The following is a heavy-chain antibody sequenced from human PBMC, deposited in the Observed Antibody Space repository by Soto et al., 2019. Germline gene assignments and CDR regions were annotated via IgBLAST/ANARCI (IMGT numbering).Heavy chain of an antibody. V-gene: IGHV3-48*01. CDR1: GFRFSGYS. CDR3: TRELPGYMDV. D-gene: IGHD2-15*01. CDR2: ISSSSTNI. Sequence: GGSLRLSCAASGFRFSGYSMNWVRQAPGKGLEWLSYISSSSTNIYYADSVKGRFTISRDNAKNSLYLQMSSLRADDTAVYYCTRELPGYMDVWGKGTTVTVSS. J-gene: IGHJ6*04.